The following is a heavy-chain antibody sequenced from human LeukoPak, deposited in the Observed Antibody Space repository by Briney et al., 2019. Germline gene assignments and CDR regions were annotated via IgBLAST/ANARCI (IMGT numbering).Heavy chain of an antibody. J-gene: IGHJ5*02. D-gene: IGHD6-13*01. CDR3: ARETSLASSSWYSWFDP. Sequence: GGSLRLSCAASGFTFSDYYMSWIRQAPGKGLEWVSYISSSGSTIYYADSVKGRFTISRDNAKNSLYLQMNSLRAEDTAVYYCARETSLASSSWYSWFDPWGQGTLVTVSS. CDR1: GFTFSDYY. V-gene: IGHV3-11*01. CDR2: ISSSGSTI.